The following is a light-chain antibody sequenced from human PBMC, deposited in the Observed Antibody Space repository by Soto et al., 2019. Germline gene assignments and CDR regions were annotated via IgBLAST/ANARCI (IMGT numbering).Light chain of an antibody. CDR3: QESSSGPTFT. Sequence: DIQMTQSPSSLSASVGDRVTIACRATQSVSIYLTWYQQKPGKAPKLLIYGATTLKSGVPSRFSADGSGTDFNLTISSLQPEDFAAYYCQESSSGPTFTFGPGTKVDIK. J-gene: IGKJ3*01. CDR1: QSVSIY. CDR2: GAT. V-gene: IGKV1-39*01.